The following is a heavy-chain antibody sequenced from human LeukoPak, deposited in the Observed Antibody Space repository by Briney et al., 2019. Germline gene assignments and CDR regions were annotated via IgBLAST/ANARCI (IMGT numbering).Heavy chain of an antibody. J-gene: IGHJ4*01. CDR1: GFTFSIYA. D-gene: IGHD2-2*01. CDR2: ISGSGRDT. Sequence: GGSLRLSCAASGFTFSIYAMSWVRQAPGKGLEWVSAISGSGRDTYYTDSVKGRFTISRDNSKNTLYLQMHSLRAEDTAVYYCAKAGAVWSSTSCDANYWGQGTLVTVSS. V-gene: IGHV3-23*01. CDR3: AKAGAVWSSTSCDANY.